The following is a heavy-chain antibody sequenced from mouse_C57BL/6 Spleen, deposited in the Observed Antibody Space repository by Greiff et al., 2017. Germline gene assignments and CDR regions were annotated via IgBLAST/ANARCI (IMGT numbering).Heavy chain of an antibody. J-gene: IGHJ4*01. V-gene: IGHV1-61*01. CDR2: IYPSDSET. Sequence: QVQLQQPGAELVRPGSSVKLSCKASGYTFTSYWMDWVKQRPGQGLEWIGNIYPSDSETHYNQKFQDKATLTVDKASSPAYIQLSSLTSEDSAVYYCARSYDYDDYAMDCWGQGTSVTVSS. CDR1: GYTFTSYW. CDR3: ARSYDYDDYAMDC. D-gene: IGHD2-4*01.